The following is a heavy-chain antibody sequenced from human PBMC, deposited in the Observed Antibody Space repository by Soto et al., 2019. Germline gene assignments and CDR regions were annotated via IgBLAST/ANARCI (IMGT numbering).Heavy chain of an antibody. CDR2: ILPVFGTT. CDR1: GDTSSNYG. CDR3: ARDPDEVVGTDYHYYGMDV. Sequence: AVKVSCKASGDTSSNYGVSWVRQAPGQGHEWMGGILPVFGTTTYARNFQGRITITADKSTSTVYMERTSLRSDDTATYYCARDPDEVVGTDYHYYGMDVWDQGATVTVSS. D-gene: IGHD1-26*01. J-gene: IGHJ6*02. V-gene: IGHV1-69*06.